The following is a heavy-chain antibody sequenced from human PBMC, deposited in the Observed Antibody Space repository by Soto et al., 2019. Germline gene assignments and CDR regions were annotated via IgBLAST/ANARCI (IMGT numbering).Heavy chain of an antibody. D-gene: IGHD2-2*01. J-gene: IGHJ3*02. CDR3: ARDCSSTSCFSPDAFDI. CDR1: GGTFSSYA. Sequence: SVKVSCKASGGTFSSYAISWVRQAPGQGLEWMGGIIRIFGTANYAQKFQGRVTITADESTSTAYMELSSLRSEDTAVYYCARDCSSTSCFSPDAFDIWGQGTMVTVSS. CDR2: IIRIFGTA. V-gene: IGHV1-69*13.